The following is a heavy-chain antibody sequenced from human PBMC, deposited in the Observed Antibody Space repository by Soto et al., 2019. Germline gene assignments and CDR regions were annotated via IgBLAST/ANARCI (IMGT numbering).Heavy chain of an antibody. J-gene: IGHJ3*02. V-gene: IGHV3-15*01. CDR1: GFTFSNAW. D-gene: IGHD2-15*01. CDR2: IKSKTDGGTT. Sequence: GGSLRLSCVASGFTFSNAWMSWVRQAPGKGLEWVGRIKSKTDGGTTDYAAPVKDRFTISRDDSKNTLYLQINSLKTEDSAVYYCTTDRPICSGGSCYSDIWGQGTMVTVSS. CDR3: TTDRPICSGGSCYSDI.